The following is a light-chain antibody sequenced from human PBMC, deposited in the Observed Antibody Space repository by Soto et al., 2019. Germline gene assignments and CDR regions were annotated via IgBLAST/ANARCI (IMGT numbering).Light chain of an antibody. V-gene: IGKV1-5*03. CDR2: KAS. Sequence: DMHMTQSPSALCLSLEDRVTITLLASQTISSWLAWYQQKPGQAPKLLIYKASTLKSGVPSRFSGSGSGTAFTLTISSLQPDDFATYYCLHYNSYSEAFGQGTKVDIK. CDR1: QTISSW. CDR3: LHYNSYSEA. J-gene: IGKJ1*01.